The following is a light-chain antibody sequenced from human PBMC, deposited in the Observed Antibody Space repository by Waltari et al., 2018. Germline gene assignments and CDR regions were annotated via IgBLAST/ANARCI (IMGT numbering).Light chain of an antibody. CDR1: QNLLFRSTNKNY. CDR2: WAS. CDR3: QQYVSVPVT. V-gene: IGKV4-1*01. Sequence: DIVMTQSPDSLTVSLGERATINCKSSQNLLFRSTNKNYLAWYQQKPGQPPKLLFYWASTRESGVPDRFSGSGSGTDFTLTISSLQAEDVAVYYCQQYVSVPVTFGQGTKLEIK. J-gene: IGKJ2*01.